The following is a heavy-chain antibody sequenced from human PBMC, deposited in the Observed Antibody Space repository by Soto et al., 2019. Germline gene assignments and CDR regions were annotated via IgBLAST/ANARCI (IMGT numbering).Heavy chain of an antibody. V-gene: IGHV3-49*04. Sequence: CLGASFTATGFTFCDYGLTWVRQAPFTGLVWGGLISSKAYGGTTEYAASVKGRFTISRDDSKSIAYLQMNSLKTEDTAVYYCTRFTRYFDWLLRDDFDYWGQGTLVRVSS. D-gene: IGHD3-9*01. CDR2: ISSKAYGGTT. CDR1: GFTFCDYG. CDR3: TRFTRYFDWLLRDDFDY. J-gene: IGHJ4*02.